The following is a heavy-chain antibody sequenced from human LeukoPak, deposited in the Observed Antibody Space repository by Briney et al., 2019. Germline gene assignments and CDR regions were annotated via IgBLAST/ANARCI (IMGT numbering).Heavy chain of an antibody. CDR1: GFTITNNW. D-gene: IGHD3-10*01. CDR3: ITVFKGTSLPDY. J-gene: IGHJ4*02. Sequence: GGSLRLSCVVSGFTITNNWMYWVRQAPGRGLVWVSRIKNDETTAVYADSVRGRFTISRDNAKNTLYLQMDSLRVEDTAVYYCITVFKGTSLPDYWSRGTLVTVSS. V-gene: IGHV3-74*03. CDR2: IKNDETTA.